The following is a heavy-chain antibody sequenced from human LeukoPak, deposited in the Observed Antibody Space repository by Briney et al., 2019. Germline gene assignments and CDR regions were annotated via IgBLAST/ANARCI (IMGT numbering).Heavy chain of an antibody. D-gene: IGHD3-10*01. CDR1: GLIVSQND. CDR3: VRDRAGAKAWVEFDP. CDR2: IYTDGST. J-gene: IGHJ5*02. V-gene: IGHV3-66*02. Sequence: GGSLRLSCAASGLIVSQNDMSWVRQAPGRGLEWVSLIYTDGSTHYADSVKGRFTMSRDSPKNTVYLKINSLRPEDTAMYFCVRDRAGAKAWVEFDPWGQGTLVTVSS.